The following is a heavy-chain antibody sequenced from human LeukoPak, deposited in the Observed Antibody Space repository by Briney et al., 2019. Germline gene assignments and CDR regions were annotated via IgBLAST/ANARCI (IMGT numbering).Heavy chain of an antibody. V-gene: IGHV4-4*07. D-gene: IGHD2-21*02. CDR3: ARVDIRTAFFDY. CDR1: GGSINSYY. J-gene: IGHJ4*02. CDR2: IYSSGST. Sequence: SETLSLTCTVSGGSINSYYWSWIRQPAGKGLEWIGRIYSSGSTGYSPSLKSRVTMSLDTSKNQFSLNLSSVTAADTAVYYCARVDIRTAFFDYWGQGTLVTVSS.